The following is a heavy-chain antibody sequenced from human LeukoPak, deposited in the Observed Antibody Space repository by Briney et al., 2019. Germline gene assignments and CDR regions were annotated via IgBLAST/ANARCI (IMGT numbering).Heavy chain of an antibody. CDR2: ISDGGRTI. V-gene: IGHV3-11*01. J-gene: IGHJ1*01. D-gene: IGHD2-2*01. CDR3: ATVPAAMWEIYFQH. Sequence: KPGGSLRLSCGASGFIFSDHYMSWIRQAPGKGLEWISYISDGGRTIHYADSVKGRFTISRDNAKNSLYLQMNSLRPDDTAVYYCATVPAAMWEIYFQHWGQGTLVTVSS. CDR1: GFIFSDHY.